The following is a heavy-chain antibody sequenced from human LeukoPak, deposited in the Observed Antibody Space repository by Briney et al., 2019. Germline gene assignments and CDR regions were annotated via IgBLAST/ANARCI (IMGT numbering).Heavy chain of an antibody. Sequence: SETLSLTCTVSGGSISSSSYYWGWTRQPPGKGLEWIGSIYYSGSTYYNPSLKSRVTISVDTSKNQFSLKLSSVTAADTAVYYCARPSIAAAERDYWGQGTLVTVSS. V-gene: IGHV4-39*01. D-gene: IGHD6-13*01. CDR2: IYYSGST. CDR3: ARPSIAAAERDY. J-gene: IGHJ4*02. CDR1: GGSISSSSYY.